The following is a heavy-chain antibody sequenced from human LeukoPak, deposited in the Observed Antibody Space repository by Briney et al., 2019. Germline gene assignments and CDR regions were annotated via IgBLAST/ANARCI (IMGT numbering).Heavy chain of an antibody. D-gene: IGHD6-13*01. CDR1: GYTFTNYG. CDR2: ISAYNGNI. V-gene: IGHV1-18*01. J-gene: IGHJ4*02. CDR3: AREQRQQLADY. Sequence: ASVKVSCKASGYTFTNYGISWVRQAPGQGLEWMGWISAYNGNINYAQKFQGRVTMTTDTSTSTAYLELRSLRSDDTAVYYCAREQRQQLADYWGQGTLVTVSS.